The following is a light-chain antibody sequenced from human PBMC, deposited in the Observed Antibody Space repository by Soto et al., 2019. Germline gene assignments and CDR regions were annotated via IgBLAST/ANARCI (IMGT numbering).Light chain of an antibody. J-gene: IGLJ2*01. CDR3: CSYTDNVL. CDR2: EGT. CDR1: DTDIGTYKVV. V-gene: IGLV2-23*01. Sequence: QSVLTQPASVSGSPGQSITISCTGTDTDIGTYKVVVSWYQQHAGRAPKVLIYEGTKRPSGVSDRFSGSTSGNTASLTISGLQAEDEADYYCCSYTDNVLFGGGTKLTVL.